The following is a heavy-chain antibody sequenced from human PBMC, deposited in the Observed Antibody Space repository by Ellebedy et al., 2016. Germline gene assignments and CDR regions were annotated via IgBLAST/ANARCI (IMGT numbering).Heavy chain of an antibody. D-gene: IGHD4-17*01. CDR3: ARAPPYGDYADY. J-gene: IGHJ4*02. CDR2: IKQDGSEK. V-gene: IGHV3-7*01. CDR1: GFTFSSYW. Sequence: GESLKISCAASGFTFSSYWMSWVRQAPGKGLEWVANIKQDGSEKYYVDSVKGRFTISRDNAKNSLYLQMNSLRAEDTAVYYCARAPPYGDYADYWGQGTLDTVSS.